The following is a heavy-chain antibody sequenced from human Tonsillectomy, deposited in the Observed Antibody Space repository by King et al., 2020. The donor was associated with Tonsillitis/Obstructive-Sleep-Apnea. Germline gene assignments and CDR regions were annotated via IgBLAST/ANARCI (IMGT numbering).Heavy chain of an antibody. V-gene: IGHV5-51*01. D-gene: IGHD2-2*01. Sequence: EVQLVQSGAEVKKPGESLKISCKGSGYRFTSYWIGWVRQMPGKGLEWMGIIYPGDSDTRYSPSFQGQVTISADKSISTAYLQWSSLKASDTAMYYCARAGYCSTTSCYALDCWGQGTLVTVSS. CDR2: IYPGDSDT. CDR3: ARAGYCSTTSCYALDC. J-gene: IGHJ4*02. CDR1: GYRFTSYW.